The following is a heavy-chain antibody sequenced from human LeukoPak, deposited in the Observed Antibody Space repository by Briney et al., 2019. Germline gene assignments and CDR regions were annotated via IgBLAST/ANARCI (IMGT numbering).Heavy chain of an antibody. CDR2: IYYSGST. V-gene: IGHV4-61*01. J-gene: IGHJ4*02. CDR3: ARIRWRGYFDY. Sequence: SETLSLTCTVSGGSVSSGSYYWSWIRQPPGKGLEWIGYIYYSGSTNYNPSLKRRVTISVDTSKNQFSLKLSSVTAADTAVYYCARIRWRGYFDYWGQGTLVTVSS. CDR1: GGSVSSGSYY. D-gene: IGHD4-23*01.